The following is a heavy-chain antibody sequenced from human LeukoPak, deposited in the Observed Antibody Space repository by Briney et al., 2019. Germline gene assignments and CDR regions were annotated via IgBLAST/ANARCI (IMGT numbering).Heavy chain of an antibody. D-gene: IGHD3-3*01. CDR3: ARGGLDVLRFLESFYFDY. CDR1: GGSISSYY. V-gene: IGHV4-59*01. J-gene: IGHJ4*02. CDR2: IYYSGST. Sequence: SETLSLTCTVSGGSISSYYWSWIRQPPGKGLEWIGYIYYSGSTNYNPSLKSRVTISVDTSKNQFSLKLSSVTAADTAVYYCARGGLDVLRFLESFYFDYWGQGTLVTVSS.